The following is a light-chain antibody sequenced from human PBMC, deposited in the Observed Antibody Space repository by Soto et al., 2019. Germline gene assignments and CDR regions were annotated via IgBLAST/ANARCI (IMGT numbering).Light chain of an antibody. CDR2: DAS. Sequence: EIVLTQSPATLSLSPGERATLSCRASQSVSTALAWYQQKPGQAPRLLIYDASIRATGIPARFSGSGSGTDFTLTSSLQPEDFAVYYCQQRSDWLTFGGGTKVEIK. V-gene: IGKV3-11*01. CDR3: QQRSDWLT. CDR1: QSVSTA. J-gene: IGKJ4*01.